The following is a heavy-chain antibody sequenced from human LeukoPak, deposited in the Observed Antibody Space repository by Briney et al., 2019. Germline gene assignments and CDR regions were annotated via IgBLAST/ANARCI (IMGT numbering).Heavy chain of an antibody. D-gene: IGHD4-17*01. V-gene: IGHV4-39*01. J-gene: IGHJ3*02. CDR1: GDSITSSSYY. Sequence: SETLSLTCTVSGDSITSSSYYWAWIRRPPGKGLEWIGTVYYSGSTYYNPSLKSRVTISVDTPKNQFSLKLSSVSAADTAVYCCYGDYTRLKACDIWGRGTMVTVSS. CDR3: YGDYTRLKACDI. CDR2: VYYSGST.